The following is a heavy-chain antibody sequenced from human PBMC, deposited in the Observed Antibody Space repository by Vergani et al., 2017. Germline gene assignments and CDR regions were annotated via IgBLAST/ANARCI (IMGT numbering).Heavy chain of an antibody. J-gene: IGHJ4*02. D-gene: IGHD2-2*01. CDR1: GYTFTDYF. Sequence: QVQLVQSGAEVKKPGASVKVSCKASGYTFTDYFMHWVRQAPGQGLEWMGWINSNSGGTNYAQKFQGRVTMTRDTSISTAYMELSNLRSDDTAVYCCARVGTSSNRDYFDYWGQGTLVTVSS. CDR2: INSNSGGT. V-gene: IGHV1-2*02. CDR3: ARVGTSSNRDYFDY.